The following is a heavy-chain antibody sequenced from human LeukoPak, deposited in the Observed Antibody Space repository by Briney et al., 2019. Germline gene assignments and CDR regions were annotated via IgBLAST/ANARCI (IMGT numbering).Heavy chain of an antibody. CDR3: ARSVLERGCDY. CDR2: IYHSGST. J-gene: IGHJ4*02. CDR1: GNPISNGYY. D-gene: IGHD1-1*01. V-gene: IGHV4-38-2*02. Sequence: SETLSLTCSVSGNPISNGYYWGWIRKPPGKGLEWIGSIYHSGSTYYNPSLKSRVTISVDTSKNQFSLNLSSVTAADTTVYYCARSVLERGCDYWGQGTLVTVSS.